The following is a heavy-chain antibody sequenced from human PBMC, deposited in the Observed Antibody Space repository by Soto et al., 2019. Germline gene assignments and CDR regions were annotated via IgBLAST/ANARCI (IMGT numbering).Heavy chain of an antibody. Sequence: SLRLSCAASGFTFDDYAMHWVRQVPGKGLEWVSGINWNSGSIGYGDSVKGRFAISRDNAKNSLHLQMNSLSAEDTAFYYCVKDESINWYSGHFRHWGQGTLVTVS. V-gene: IGHV3-9*01. CDR2: INWNSGSI. J-gene: IGHJ1*01. CDR3: VKDESINWYSGHFRH. CDR1: GFTFDDYA. D-gene: IGHD6-13*01.